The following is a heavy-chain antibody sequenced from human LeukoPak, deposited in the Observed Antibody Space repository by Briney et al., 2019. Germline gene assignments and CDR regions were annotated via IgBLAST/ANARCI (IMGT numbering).Heavy chain of an antibody. D-gene: IGHD6-13*01. Sequence: PSETLSLTCTVSGGSVSTFYWNWIRQPPGKGLEWIGEINHSGSTNYNPSLKSRVTISVGTSKNQFSLNLRSVTAADTAVYYCAKGGIEKYSTSWFDFWGQGTLVTVSS. J-gene: IGHJ5*01. CDR1: GGSVSTFY. V-gene: IGHV4-34*01. CDR3: AKGGIEKYSTSWFDF. CDR2: INHSGST.